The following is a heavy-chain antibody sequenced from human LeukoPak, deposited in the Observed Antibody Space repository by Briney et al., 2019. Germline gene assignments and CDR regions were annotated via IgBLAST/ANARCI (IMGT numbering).Heavy chain of an antibody. J-gene: IGHJ4*02. Sequence: PGGSLRLSCAASGFTFSSYAMHWVRQAPGKGLEWVAVISYDGSNKYYADSEKGRFTISRDNSKNTLYLQMNSLRAEDTAVYYCARDRLLWFGELSYYFDYWGQGTLVTVSS. D-gene: IGHD3-10*01. CDR3: ARDRLLWFGELSYYFDY. CDR2: ISYDGSNK. V-gene: IGHV3-30-3*01. CDR1: GFTFSSYA.